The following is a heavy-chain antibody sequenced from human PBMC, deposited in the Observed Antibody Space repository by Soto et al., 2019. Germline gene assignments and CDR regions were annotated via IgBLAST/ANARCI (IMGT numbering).Heavy chain of an antibody. V-gene: IGHV4-59*08. CDR2: IYYSGST. CDR1: GGSISSYY. CDR3: ARRYGYYFDY. Sequence: QVQLQESGPGLVKPSETLSLTCTVSGGSISSYYWSWIRQPPGKRLEWIGYIYYSGSTNYNPSLKSRVTISVDTSKNQLSLKLISVTAADTAVYYCARRYGYYFDYWGQGTLVTVSS. J-gene: IGHJ4*02. D-gene: IGHD4-17*01.